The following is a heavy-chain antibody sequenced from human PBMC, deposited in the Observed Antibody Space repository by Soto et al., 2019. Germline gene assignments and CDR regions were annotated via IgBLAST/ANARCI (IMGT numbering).Heavy chain of an antibody. V-gene: IGHV1-69*04. D-gene: IGHD3-3*01. Sequence: ASVKVSCKASGYTFTSYGISWVRQAPGQGLEWMGRIIPNIGITNYAQKFQGIVTITTDKSTSTAYMELSSLRSEDTAVYYCARAPGGITIFGVALDIWGQGTMVTVSS. CDR2: IIPNIGIT. J-gene: IGHJ3*02. CDR3: ARAPGGITIFGVALDI. CDR1: GYTFTSYG.